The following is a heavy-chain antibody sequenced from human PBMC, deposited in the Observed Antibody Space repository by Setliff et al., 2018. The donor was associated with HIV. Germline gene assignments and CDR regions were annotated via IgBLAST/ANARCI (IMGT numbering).Heavy chain of an antibody. D-gene: IGHD2-2*01. CDR3: ASSPAWRSDFGLHTFDY. CDR2: VYHTGST. J-gene: IGHJ4*02. V-gene: IGHV4-38-2*02. CDR1: GYSISSGYY. Sequence: SDTLSLTCTVSGYSISSGYYWGWIRQPPGKGLEWIGSVYHTGSTYYNPSLKSRVTMSADTSKNQFSLKLSSVTAADTAVYYCASSPAWRSDFGLHTFDYWGQGTLVTVSS.